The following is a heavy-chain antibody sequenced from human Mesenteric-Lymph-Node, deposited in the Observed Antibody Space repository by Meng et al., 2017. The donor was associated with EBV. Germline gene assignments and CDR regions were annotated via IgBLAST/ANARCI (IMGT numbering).Heavy chain of an antibody. CDR2: TYYRSKWYN. CDR1: GDSCSSNSAA. Sequence: GQLRQSGPGLVKPSQTLSPTCANPGDSCSSNSAAWIWIRQSPSRGLEWLGRTYYRSKWYNGYAVSVKSRITINPDTSKNQFSLQLNSVTPEDTAMYYCARSGSSGWIDYWGQGTLVTVSS. D-gene: IGHD6-19*01. CDR3: ARSGSSGWIDY. V-gene: IGHV6-1*01. J-gene: IGHJ4*02.